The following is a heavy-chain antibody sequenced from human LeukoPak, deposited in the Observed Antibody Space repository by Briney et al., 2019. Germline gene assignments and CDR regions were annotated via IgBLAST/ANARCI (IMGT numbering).Heavy chain of an antibody. D-gene: IGHD5-18*01. CDR3: ARDSPPGRGYSYGAVDY. CDR1: GGTFSSYA. Sequence: AASVKVSCKASGGTFSSYAISWVRQAPGQGLEWMGRIIPILGIANYAQKFQGRVTITADKSTSTAYMELSSLRSEDTAVYYCARDSPPGRGYSYGAVDYWGQGTLVTVSS. V-gene: IGHV1-69*04. J-gene: IGHJ4*02. CDR2: IIPILGIA.